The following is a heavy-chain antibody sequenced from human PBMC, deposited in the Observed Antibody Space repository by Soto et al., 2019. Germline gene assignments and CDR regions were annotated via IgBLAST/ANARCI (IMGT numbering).Heavy chain of an antibody. D-gene: IGHD2-2*01. V-gene: IGHV3-23*01. CDR3: ARCPRNYYYYKDV. CDR2: ISGSGGST. J-gene: IGHJ6*03. CDR1: GFTFSNYA. Sequence: EVQLLESGGGLVQPGGSLRLSCAASGFTFSNYAMSWVRQAPGKGLEWVSGISGSGGSTYYADSVKGRFTISRDNPKNTLLLQMNSLRAEDTAVYYCARCPRNYYYYKDVWGTGTTVTVSS.